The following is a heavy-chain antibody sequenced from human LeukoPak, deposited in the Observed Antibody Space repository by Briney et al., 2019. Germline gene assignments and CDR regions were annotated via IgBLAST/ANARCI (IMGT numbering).Heavy chain of an antibody. Sequence: GGSLRLSCGASGFTFTNHGTSWVRQAPGKGLEWVSAISGSGANTYYTDSVRGRFIISRDQSRKTLCLQMNRLRAEDTAIYYCASHAAYTSDWRARTFDYWGQGTLVTVSS. CDR2: ISGSGANT. J-gene: IGHJ4*02. CDR1: GFTFTNHG. V-gene: IGHV3-23*01. CDR3: ASHAAYTSDWRARTFDY. D-gene: IGHD6-19*01.